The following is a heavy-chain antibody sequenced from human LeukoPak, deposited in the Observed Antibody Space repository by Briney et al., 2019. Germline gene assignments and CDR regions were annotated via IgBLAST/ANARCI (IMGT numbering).Heavy chain of an antibody. CDR1: GGSFSGYY. CDR3: ARGTGRRTTFYY. V-gene: IGHV4-34*01. D-gene: IGHD2/OR15-2a*01. Sequence: SETLSLTCAVYGGSFSGYYWSWIRQPPGKGLEWIGEINHSGSTNYNPSLKSRVTISVDTSKNQFSLKLSSVTAADTAVYYCARGTGRRTTFYYWGQGTLVTVSS. J-gene: IGHJ4*02. CDR2: INHSGST.